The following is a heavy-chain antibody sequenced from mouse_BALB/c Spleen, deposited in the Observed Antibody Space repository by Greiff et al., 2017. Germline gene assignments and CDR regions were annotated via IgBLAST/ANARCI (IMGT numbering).Heavy chain of an antibody. CDR2: IWGDGST. J-gene: IGHJ3*01. V-gene: IGHV2-6-7*01. CDR1: GFSLTGYG. Sequence: VKVVESGPGLVAPSQSLSITCTVSGFSLTGYGVNWVRQPPGKGLEWLGMIWGDGSTDYNSALKSRLSISKDNSKSQVFLKMNSLQTDDTAMYYCARHEDYDEGAWFAYWGQGTLVTVSA. D-gene: IGHD2-4*01. CDR3: ARHEDYDEGAWFAY.